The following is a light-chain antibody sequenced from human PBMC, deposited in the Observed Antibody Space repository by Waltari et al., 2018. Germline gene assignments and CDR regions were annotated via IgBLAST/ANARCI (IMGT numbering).Light chain of an antibody. Sequence: EIVLTQSPGTLSLSPGERATLSCRASQSVISNYVAWYQQKPGQAPRLLIYDASSRATGIPDRFSGSVSGTDFTLTISRLEPADFAVYYCQQYVSSTETFGQGTKVEIK. CDR3: QQYVSSTET. CDR2: DAS. CDR1: QSVISNY. J-gene: IGKJ2*01. V-gene: IGKV3-20*01.